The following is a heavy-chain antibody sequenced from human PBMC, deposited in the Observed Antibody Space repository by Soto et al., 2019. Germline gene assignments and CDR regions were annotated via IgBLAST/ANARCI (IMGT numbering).Heavy chain of an antibody. J-gene: IGHJ4*02. CDR2: VYYTGST. Sequence: SETLSLTCTVSGDSISTFYWGWMRQSPGKELEWIGYVYYTGSTNYNPSLKSRVTISVDRSKNQFSLKLTSANAADTAVYYCARARTVRNYADDSSDYFYFFDYWGQGTQVTVSS. CDR3: ARARTVRNYADDSSDYFYFFDY. V-gene: IGHV4-59*01. D-gene: IGHD3-22*01. CDR1: GDSISTFY.